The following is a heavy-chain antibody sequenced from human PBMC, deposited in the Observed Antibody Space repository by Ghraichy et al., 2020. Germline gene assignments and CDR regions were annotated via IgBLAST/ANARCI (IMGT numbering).Heavy chain of an antibody. CDR1: GGSFSGYF. D-gene: IGHD6-6*01. V-gene: IGHV4-34*01. Sequence: GTLNISCAVYGGSFSGYFWNWIRQRPGKGLEWIGEINHSGSTNYNPSLKSRVTISVDMSSKNQFSLRLTSVTAADTAVYYCARMRRQLVGGDYWGQGTLVTVSS. J-gene: IGHJ4*02. CDR3: ARMRRQLVGGDY. CDR2: INHSGST.